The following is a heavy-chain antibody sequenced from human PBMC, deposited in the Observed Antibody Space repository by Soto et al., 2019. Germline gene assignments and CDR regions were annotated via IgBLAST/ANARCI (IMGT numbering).Heavy chain of an antibody. J-gene: IGHJ4*02. CDR1: GFTFSDYV. CDR3: AKDRGYSSDFDY. V-gene: IGHV3-23*01. D-gene: IGHD5-12*01. Sequence: EVQLLESGGTLVQPGGSLRLSCAASGFTFSDYVMSWVRQAPGKGLQWVSAISGRGGSTYYADSVKGRFTISRENSKNTLYLQMNSLRVEDTAVYYCAKDRGYSSDFDYWGQGTLVTVSS. CDR2: ISGRGGST.